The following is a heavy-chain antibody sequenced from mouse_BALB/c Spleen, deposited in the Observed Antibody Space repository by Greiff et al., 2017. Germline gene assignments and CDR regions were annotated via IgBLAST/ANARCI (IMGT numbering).Heavy chain of an antibody. V-gene: IGHV5-9-4*01. CDR3: ARCDGSGRFAY. D-gene: IGHD2-3*01. CDR2: ISSGGSYT. Sequence: DVMLVESGGGLVKPGGSLKLSCAASGFTFSSYAMSWVRQSPEKRLEWVAEISSGGSYTYYPDTVTGRFTISRDNAKNTLYLEMSSLRSEDTAMYYCARCDGSGRFAYWGQGTLVTVSA. CDR1: GFTFSSYA. J-gene: IGHJ3*01.